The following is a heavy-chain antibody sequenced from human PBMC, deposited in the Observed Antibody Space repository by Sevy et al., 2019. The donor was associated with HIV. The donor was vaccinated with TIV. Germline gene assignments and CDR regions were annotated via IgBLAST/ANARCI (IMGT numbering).Heavy chain of an antibody. CDR2: IVVGSGNT. CDR1: GFTFTSSA. J-gene: IGHJ6*02. D-gene: IGHD3-10*01. V-gene: IGHV1-58*01. CDR3: AADHPEGSGSGYVSYYYYYYGMDV. Sequence: ASVKVSCKASGFTFTSSAVQWVRQARGQRLEWIGWIVVGSGNTNYAQKFQERVTITRDMSTSTAYMELSSLRSEVTAVYYGAADHPEGSGSGYVSYYYYYYGMDVWGQGTTVTVSS.